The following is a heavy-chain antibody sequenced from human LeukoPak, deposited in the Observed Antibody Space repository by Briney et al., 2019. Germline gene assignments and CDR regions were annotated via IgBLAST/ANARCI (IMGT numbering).Heavy chain of an antibody. D-gene: IGHD1-7*01. Sequence: ASVKVSCRASGYTFTGYYMHWVRQAPGQGLEWMGRIIPILGITTYAQKFQGRVTITADKSTSTAYMELSSLRSEDTAVFYCARVEGTTGPQIDSWGQGTLVTVSS. CDR3: ARVEGTTGPQIDS. CDR1: GYTFTGYY. V-gene: IGHV1-69*04. CDR2: IIPILGIT. J-gene: IGHJ4*02.